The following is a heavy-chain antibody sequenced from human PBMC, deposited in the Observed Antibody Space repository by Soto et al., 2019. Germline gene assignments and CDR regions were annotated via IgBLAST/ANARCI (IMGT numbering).Heavy chain of an antibody. V-gene: IGHV3-33*01. CDR3: ARAGGTTVTGLWHFDS. CDR1: GFTFNTYS. D-gene: IGHD4-17*01. J-gene: IGHJ4*02. CDR2: IWYDGTQK. Sequence: QVQLEESGGGVVQPGRSLRLSCEASGFTFNTYSMHWVRQPPGKGLEWLAAIWYDGTQKYYADSVKGRFIISRDNSKKTLYLEINSLRAEDTAGYYCARAGGTTVTGLWHFDSGGQGTLVTFSS.